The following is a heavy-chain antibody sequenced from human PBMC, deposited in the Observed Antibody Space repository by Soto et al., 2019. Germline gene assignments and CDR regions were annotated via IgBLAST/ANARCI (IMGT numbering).Heavy chain of an antibody. CDR2: ISSSSTYT. J-gene: IGHJ4*02. Sequence: PGGSLRLSCAASGFSFSDYYMSWIRQAPGKGLEWVSYISSSSTYTNYADSVKGRFTISRDNAKNSLYLQMNSLRAEDTAVYYCARGTGDSPYWGQGTLVTVSS. CDR3: ARGTGDSPY. CDR1: GFSFSDYY. V-gene: IGHV3-11*06. D-gene: IGHD3-10*01.